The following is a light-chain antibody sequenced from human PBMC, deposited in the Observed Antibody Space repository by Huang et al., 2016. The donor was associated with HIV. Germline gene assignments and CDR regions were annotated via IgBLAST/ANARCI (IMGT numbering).Light chain of an antibody. J-gene: IGKJ2*01. V-gene: IGKV3D-15*01. Sequence: EIVMTQSPATLSVSPGERATLSCRASQSVNSNLAWYQQKPGQAPRPLIFGASHRATGTPARFSGSGSGTEFTLTISSLQSEDFAAYYCQEYDNWPPMYTFGQGTKLEIK. CDR1: QSVNSN. CDR2: GAS. CDR3: QEYDNWPPMYT.